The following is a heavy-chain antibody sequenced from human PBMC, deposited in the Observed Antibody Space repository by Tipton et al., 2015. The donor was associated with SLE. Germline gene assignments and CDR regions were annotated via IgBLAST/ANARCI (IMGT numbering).Heavy chain of an antibody. CDR1: GYFISSGYY. V-gene: IGHV4-38-2*01. J-gene: IGHJ4*02. D-gene: IGHD1-26*01. CDR2: IYHSGST. CDR3: ARVRGWDFDY. Sequence: TLSLTCAVSGYFISSGYYWGWIRQPPGKGLEWIGSIYHSGSTYYNPSPKSRVTISVDTSKNQFSLKLSSVTAADTAVYYCARVRGWDFDYWGQGTLVTVSS.